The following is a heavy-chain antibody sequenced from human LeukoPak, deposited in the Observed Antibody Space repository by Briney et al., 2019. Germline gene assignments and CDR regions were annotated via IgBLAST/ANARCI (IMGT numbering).Heavy chain of an antibody. D-gene: IGHD3-3*01. CDR2: IYYSGST. J-gene: IGHJ5*02. Sequence: PSETLSLTCTVSGGSISSSSYYWGWIRQPPGKGLEWIGSIYYSGSTYYNPSLKSRVTISVDTSKNQFSLKLSSVTAADTAVYYCARHEGAIFGVEGRWFDPWGQGTLVTVSS. V-gene: IGHV4-39*01. CDR3: ARHEGAIFGVEGRWFDP. CDR1: GGSISSSSYY.